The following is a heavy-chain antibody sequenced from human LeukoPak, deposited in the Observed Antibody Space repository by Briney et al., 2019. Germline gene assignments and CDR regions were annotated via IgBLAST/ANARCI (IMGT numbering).Heavy chain of an antibody. J-gene: IGHJ4*02. CDR3: TTAFPSYYYDSSGYPVYGLDY. CDR1: GFTFSNAW. Sequence: GGSLRLSCAASGFTFSNAWMSWVRQAPGKGLEWVGRIKSKTDGGTTDYAAPVKGRFTISRDDSKNTLYPQMNSLKTEDTAVYYCTTAFPSYYYDSSGYPVYGLDYWGQGTLVTVSS. V-gene: IGHV3-15*01. CDR2: IKSKTDGGTT. D-gene: IGHD3-22*01.